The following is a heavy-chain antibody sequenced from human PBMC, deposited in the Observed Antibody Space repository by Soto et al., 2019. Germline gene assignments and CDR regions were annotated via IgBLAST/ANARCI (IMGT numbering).Heavy chain of an antibody. Sequence: EVQLVESGGALVQPGGSLRLSCAASGFTFSNYAMHWVRQAPGKGLEYVSAISSDGGTTYYRDSVRGRFTISRDNARNTLFLQMGSLSAADMGVYFCARAEAVTPIFTMHYFCDYWGQGTRLTVSS. D-gene: IGHD6-19*01. J-gene: IGHJ4*02. CDR3: ARAEAVTPIFTMHYFCDY. V-gene: IGHV3-64*07. CDR1: GFTFSNYA. CDR2: ISSDGGTT.